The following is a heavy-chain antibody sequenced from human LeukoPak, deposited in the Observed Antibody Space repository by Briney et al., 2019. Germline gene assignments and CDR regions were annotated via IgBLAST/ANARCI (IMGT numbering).Heavy chain of an antibody. CDR3: VRDTFSPDAFDI. Sequence: NPGGSLRLSCAASGFTFSSYSMNWVRQAPGKGLEWVSSISTSSSYIYSADSVKGRFTISRDNAKNSLYLQMNSLRAEDTAVYYCVRDTFSPDAFDIWGQGTMVTVSS. CDR2: ISTSSSYI. D-gene: IGHD3-16*01. J-gene: IGHJ3*02. CDR1: GFTFSSYS. V-gene: IGHV3-21*01.